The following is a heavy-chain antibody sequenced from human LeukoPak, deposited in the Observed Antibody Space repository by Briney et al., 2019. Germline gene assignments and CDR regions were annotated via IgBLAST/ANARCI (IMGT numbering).Heavy chain of an antibody. CDR3: ARAKAYFFDY. CDR1: GFTFSNYA. Sequence: GGSLRLSCAASGFTFSNYAMHWVRQAPGKGLQYVSDISSNGGSAYYADSVKGRFTISRDNSKNTLYLQMGSLRAEDMAVYYCARAKAYFFDYWGQGTLVTVSS. V-gene: IGHV3-64*02. J-gene: IGHJ4*02. CDR2: ISSNGGSA.